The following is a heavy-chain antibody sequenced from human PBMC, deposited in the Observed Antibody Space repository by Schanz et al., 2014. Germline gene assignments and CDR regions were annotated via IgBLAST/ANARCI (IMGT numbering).Heavy chain of an antibody. J-gene: IGHJ4*02. V-gene: IGHV4-34*01. D-gene: IGHD2-2*01. CDR3: ARGRVVPAAPEFDY. Sequence: QVQLQQWGAGLLKASETLSLTCAVYGGSSSDCYWSWIRQPPGKGLEWIGEINHSGGTNYNPSLKSRVTISVDTSKKQFSLNLSSVTAADTAVYYCARGRVVPAAPEFDYWGQGTHVTVSS. CDR2: INHSGGT. CDR1: GGSSSDCY.